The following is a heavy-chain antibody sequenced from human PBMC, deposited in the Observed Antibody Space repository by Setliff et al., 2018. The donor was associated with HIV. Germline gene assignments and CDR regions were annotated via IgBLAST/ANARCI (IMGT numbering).Heavy chain of an antibody. V-gene: IGHV4-39*07. CDR3: ARDLMAPDRYFDY. J-gene: IGHJ4*02. CDR1: GGSISSSSYY. Sequence: SETLSLTCTVSGGSISSSSYYWGWIRQPPGKGLEWIGSIYYSGSTYYNPSLKSRVTISVDTSKNQFSLKLSSVTAADTAVYYCARDLMAPDRYFDYWGQGTLVTSPQ. D-gene: IGHD2-8*01. CDR2: IYYSGST.